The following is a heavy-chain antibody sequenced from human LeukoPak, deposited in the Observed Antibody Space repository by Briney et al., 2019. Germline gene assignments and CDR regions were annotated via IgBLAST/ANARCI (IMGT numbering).Heavy chain of an antibody. J-gene: IGHJ4*02. V-gene: IGHV3-21*01. CDR2: ISSSSSYI. Sequence: PGGSLRLSCAASGFTFNRDWTAWVRQAPGKGLEWVSSISSSSSYIYYADSVKGRFTISRDNAKNSLYLQMNSLRAEDTAVYYCARAAYNWNEDYWGQGTLVTVSS. CDR3: ARAAYNWNEDY. D-gene: IGHD1-20*01. CDR1: GFTFNRDW.